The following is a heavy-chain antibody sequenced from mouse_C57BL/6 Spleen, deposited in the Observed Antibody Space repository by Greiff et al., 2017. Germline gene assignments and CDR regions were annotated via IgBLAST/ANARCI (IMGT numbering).Heavy chain of an antibody. Sequence: QVQLQQPGAELVMPGASVKLSCKASGYTFTSYWMHWVKQRPGQGLEWIGEIDPSDSYTNYNQKFKGKSTLTADESSSTAYMQLSSLTSEDSAVYSCASRRVGAFDYWGHGTT. J-gene: IGHJ2*01. CDR3: ASRRVGAFDY. CDR2: IDPSDSYT. V-gene: IGHV1-69*01. CDR1: GYTFTSYW. D-gene: IGHD1-1*01.